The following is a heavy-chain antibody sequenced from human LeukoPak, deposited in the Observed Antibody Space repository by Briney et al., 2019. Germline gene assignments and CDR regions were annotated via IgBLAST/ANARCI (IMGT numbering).Heavy chain of an antibody. Sequence: PGGSLRLSCAASGFTFSRYGMHWVRQAPGKGLEWVAFIRYDGSNKYYADSVKGRFTISRDNSKNTLYLQMNSLTAKDTAVYYCTKETIEDGYGDYWGQGTLVTVSS. CDR3: TKETIEDGYGDY. J-gene: IGHJ4*02. D-gene: IGHD5-24*01. V-gene: IGHV3-30*02. CDR2: IRYDGSNK. CDR1: GFTFSRYG.